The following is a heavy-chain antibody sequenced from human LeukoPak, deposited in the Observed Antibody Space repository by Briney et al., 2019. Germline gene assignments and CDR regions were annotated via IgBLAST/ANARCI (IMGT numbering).Heavy chain of an antibody. V-gene: IGHV4-59*08. CDR2: ISYNGNT. D-gene: IGHD4-17*01. Sequence: SETLSLTCIVSGGSISNYYWSWIRQPPEKTLEWIGYISYNGNTHYNHSLKSRVTISVDRSKNQFSLKLTSVTAPDTAIYYCARQMTTPVTHPFDYWGQGILVTVSS. CDR1: GGSISNYY. J-gene: IGHJ4*02. CDR3: ARQMTTPVTHPFDY.